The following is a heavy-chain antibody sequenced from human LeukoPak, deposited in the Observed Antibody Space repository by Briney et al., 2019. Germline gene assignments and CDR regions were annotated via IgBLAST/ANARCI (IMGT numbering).Heavy chain of an antibody. CDR1: GFTFKNSW. CDR3: ARDHKELGMVRGVITY. J-gene: IGHJ4*02. V-gene: IGHV3-23*01. Sequence: GGSLRLSCAASGFTFKNSWMSWVRQAPGKGLEWVSAISGSGGSTYYADSVKGRFTISRDNSKNTLYLQMNSLRAEDTAVYYCARDHKELGMVRGVITYWGQGTLVTVSS. CDR2: ISGSGGST. D-gene: IGHD3-10*01.